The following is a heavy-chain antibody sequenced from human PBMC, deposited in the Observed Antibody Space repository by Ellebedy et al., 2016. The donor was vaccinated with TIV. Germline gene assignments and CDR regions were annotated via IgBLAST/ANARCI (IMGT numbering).Heavy chain of an antibody. J-gene: IGHJ4*02. Sequence: GGSLRLSXAASGFTFSSYAMSWVRQAPGKGLEWVSAISGSGGSTYYADSVKGRFTISRDNSKNTLYLQMNSLRAEDTAVYYCAKQGGVSSWYYVGVLTGPQVDYWGQGTLVTVSS. CDR3: AKQGGVSSWYYVGVLTGPQVDY. V-gene: IGHV3-23*01. CDR2: ISGSGGST. D-gene: IGHD6-13*01. CDR1: GFTFSSYA.